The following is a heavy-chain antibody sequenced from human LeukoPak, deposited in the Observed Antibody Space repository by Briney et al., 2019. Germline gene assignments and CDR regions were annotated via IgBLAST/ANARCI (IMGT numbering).Heavy chain of an antibody. D-gene: IGHD6-13*01. J-gene: IGHJ4*02. CDR2: ISSNGGST. Sequence: GGSLRLSCSASGFTFSSYAMHWVRQAPGKGLEYVSAISSNGGSTYYADSVKGRFTISRNNSKNTLYLQMNSLRAEDTAVYYCASCIAAAGAFDYWGQGTLVTVSS. V-gene: IGHV3-64*04. CDR1: GFTFSSYA. CDR3: ASCIAAAGAFDY.